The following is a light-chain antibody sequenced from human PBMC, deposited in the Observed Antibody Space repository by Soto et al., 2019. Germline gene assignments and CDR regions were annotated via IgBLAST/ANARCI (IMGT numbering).Light chain of an antibody. V-gene: IGKV1-39*01. Sequence: HSTRSPCSLSSSVGDRVIITCGASQSISTYLHWYQQKPGTAPKLLIYATSNLQSGVPSRFSGSGSGTDFTLTINSLQPEDSATYYCQQAYSTPWTFGQGTKVDIK. CDR1: QSISTY. J-gene: IGKJ1*01. CDR2: ATS. CDR3: QQAYSTPWT.